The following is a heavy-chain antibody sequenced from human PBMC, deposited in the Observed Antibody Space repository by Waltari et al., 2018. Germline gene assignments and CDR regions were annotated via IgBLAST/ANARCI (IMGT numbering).Heavy chain of an antibody. D-gene: IGHD6-19*01. CDR3: VLYSSEPLGDC. J-gene: IGHJ4*02. CDR1: GLISTDYW. V-gene: IGHV3-74*01. Sequence: VQLVESGGGIVQPGGSLRLSCAASGLISTDYWMHWVRQAPGKGLVSVSLINTDGTITGYADSVKGRFTISRDNAKKTLLLQMDSLTAEDTAIYYCVLYSSEPLGDCWGQGTLVTVSS. CDR2: INTDGTIT.